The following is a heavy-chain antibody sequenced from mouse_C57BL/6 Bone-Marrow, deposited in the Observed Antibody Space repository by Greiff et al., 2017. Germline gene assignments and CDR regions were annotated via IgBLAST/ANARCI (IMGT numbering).Heavy chain of an antibody. CDR2: INYDGSST. D-gene: IGHD1-1*01. CDR1: GFTFSDYY. V-gene: IGHV5-16*01. Sequence: EVQRVESEGGLVQPGSSMKLSCTASGFTFSDYYMAWVRQVPEKGLEWVANINYDGSSTYYLDSLKSRFIISRDNAKNILYLQMSSLKSEDTATYYCARGEYYGSAWFAYWGQGTLVTVSA. J-gene: IGHJ3*01. CDR3: ARGEYYGSAWFAY.